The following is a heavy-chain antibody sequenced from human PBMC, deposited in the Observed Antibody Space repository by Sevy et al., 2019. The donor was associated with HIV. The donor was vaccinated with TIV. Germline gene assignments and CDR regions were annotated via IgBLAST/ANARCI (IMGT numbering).Heavy chain of an antibody. CDR3: ARESIAVAGIGYYFEY. V-gene: IGHV3-33*01. J-gene: IGHJ4*02. CDR2: IWYDGSNK. D-gene: IGHD6-19*01. CDR1: GFSYSGYG. Sequence: GGSLRLSCAASGFSYSGYGMHWVRQAPGKGLEWVAVIWYDGSNKEYADSVKGRLTISRDNSKNTLYLQMNSLRAEDTAVYDCARESIAVAGIGYYFEYWGQGTLVTVSS.